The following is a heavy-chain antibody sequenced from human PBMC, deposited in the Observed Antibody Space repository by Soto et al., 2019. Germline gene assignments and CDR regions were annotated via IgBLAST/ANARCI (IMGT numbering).Heavy chain of an antibody. V-gene: IGHV3-48*03. J-gene: IGHJ3*02. D-gene: IGHD1-26*01. CDR2: ISSSGGTI. CDR1: GFTFSSYE. Sequence: GSLRLSCAASGFTFSSYEMNWVRQAPGKGLEWVSYISSSGGTIYHAESVKGRFTISRDNAKNSLYLQMNSLRDEDKAVYYCARGPVIVESGSPEAAFDIWGQGTMVTVSS. CDR3: ARGPVIVESGSPEAAFDI.